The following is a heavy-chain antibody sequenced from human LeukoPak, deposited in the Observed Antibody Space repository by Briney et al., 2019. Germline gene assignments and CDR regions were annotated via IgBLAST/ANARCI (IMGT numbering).Heavy chain of an antibody. J-gene: IGHJ4*02. CDR2: ISYDAANK. CDR3: ARDQDVAAAGTWGSIDY. D-gene: IGHD6-13*01. Sequence: GGSLRLSCAASGFTFSNYGIHWVRQAPGKGLEWVAVISYDAANKYYRDSVKGRFTISRDNSKNTLYLQMNSLRVEDTAVYYCARDQDVAAAGTWGSIDYWGQGTLVTVSS. V-gene: IGHV3-30*03. CDR1: GFTFSNYG.